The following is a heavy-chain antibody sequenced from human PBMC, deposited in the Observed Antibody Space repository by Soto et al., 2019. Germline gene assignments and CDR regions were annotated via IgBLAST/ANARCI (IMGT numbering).Heavy chain of an antibody. CDR1: GGSISSSNR. CDR2: IYHRGST. Sequence: SETLSLTCAVSGGSISSSNRWSWVRQPPGKGLECIGEIYHRGSTNYNPSLKSRVTISVDKSKNQFSPKLSSVHAADAAVYYSARDRGTMVGGSVWGHDYPMDFSGQPTTPTLSS. D-gene: IGHD3-10*01. V-gene: IGHV4-4*02. CDR3: ARDRGTMVGGSVWGHDYPMDF. J-gene: IGHJ6*02.